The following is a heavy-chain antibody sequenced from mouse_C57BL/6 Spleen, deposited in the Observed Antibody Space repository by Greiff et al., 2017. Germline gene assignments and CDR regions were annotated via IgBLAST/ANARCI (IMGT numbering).Heavy chain of an antibody. CDR2: IYPGNSDT. Sequence: VQLQQSGTVLARPGASVKMSCKTSGYTFTSYWMHWVKQRPGQGLEWIGAIYPGNSDTSYNQKFKGKAKLTAVTSASTAYMELSSLTNEDSAVYYCTREAHYYGSSYVYAMDYWGQGTSVTVSS. J-gene: IGHJ4*01. V-gene: IGHV1-5*01. CDR1: GYTFTSYW. D-gene: IGHD1-1*01. CDR3: TREAHYYGSSYVYAMDY.